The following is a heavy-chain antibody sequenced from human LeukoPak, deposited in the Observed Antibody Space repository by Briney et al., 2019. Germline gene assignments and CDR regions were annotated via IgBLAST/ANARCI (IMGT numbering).Heavy chain of an antibody. J-gene: IGHJ4*02. Sequence: PGRSLRLSCAASGFTFSDYAMHWVRRAPGKGLEWVAVISYDGSTQYYADSVKGRFTISRDNSKTTLYLQMNSLRAEDAAVYYCATNGPDIAVAGYVDYWGQGTLVAVSS. CDR2: ISYDGSTQ. CDR1: GFTFSDYA. D-gene: IGHD6-19*01. V-gene: IGHV3-30-3*01. CDR3: ATNGPDIAVAGYVDY.